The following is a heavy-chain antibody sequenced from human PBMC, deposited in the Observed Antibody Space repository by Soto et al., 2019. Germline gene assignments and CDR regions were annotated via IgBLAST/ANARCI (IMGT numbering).Heavy chain of an antibody. CDR3: AHSGTYYDFWSGYYTGDAFDI. Sequence: QITLKESGPTLVKPTQTLTLTCTFSGFSLSTSGVGVGWIRQPPGKALEWLALIYWDDDKRYSQSLKSRLTITKDTSKNLVVLTMTNMDPVDTATYYCAHSGTYYDFWSGYYTGDAFDIWGQGTMVTVSS. CDR1: GFSLSTSGVG. J-gene: IGHJ3*02. CDR2: IYWDDDK. D-gene: IGHD3-3*01. V-gene: IGHV2-5*02.